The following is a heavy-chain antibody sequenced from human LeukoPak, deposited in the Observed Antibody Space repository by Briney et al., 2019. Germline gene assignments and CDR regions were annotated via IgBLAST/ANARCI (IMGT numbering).Heavy chain of an antibody. CDR1: GGSISSYY. V-gene: IGHV4-59*01. D-gene: IGHD2-21*02. Sequence: SETLSFTCTVSGGSISSYYWSWIRQPPGKGLEWIGYIYYSGSTNYNPSLKSRVTISVDTSKNQFSLKLSSVTAADTAVYYCARDLMGYCGGDCDNWFDPWGQGTLVTVSS. J-gene: IGHJ5*02. CDR2: IYYSGST. CDR3: ARDLMGYCGGDCDNWFDP.